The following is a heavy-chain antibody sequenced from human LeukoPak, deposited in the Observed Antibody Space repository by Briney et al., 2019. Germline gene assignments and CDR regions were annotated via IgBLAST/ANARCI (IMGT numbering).Heavy chain of an antibody. Sequence: ASVKVSCKASGYTFTSYGISWVRQAPGQGLEWMGWISAYNGNTNYAQKLQGRVTMTTDTSTSTAYMELRSLRSDDTAVYYCARRNYDILTGYEYYYGMDVWGQWTTVTVSS. V-gene: IGHV1-18*01. CDR1: GYTFTSYG. CDR3: ARRNYDILTGYEYYYGMDV. CDR2: ISAYNGNT. J-gene: IGHJ6*02. D-gene: IGHD3-9*01.